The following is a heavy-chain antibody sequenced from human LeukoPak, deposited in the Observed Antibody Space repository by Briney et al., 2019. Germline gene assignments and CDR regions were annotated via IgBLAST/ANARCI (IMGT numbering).Heavy chain of an antibody. Sequence: PLETLSLTCAVYGWSFNDYYWNWIRQPPGKGLEWIGEINARGDTNFNPSLKSRVTISVDTSKRQFSLKLTSTIAADTALYYCARGQVPAARGYNWFDPWGQGTLVTVSS. D-gene: IGHD2-2*01. CDR3: ARGQVPAARGYNWFDP. CDR1: GWSFNDYY. J-gene: IGHJ5*02. V-gene: IGHV4-34*01. CDR2: INARGDT.